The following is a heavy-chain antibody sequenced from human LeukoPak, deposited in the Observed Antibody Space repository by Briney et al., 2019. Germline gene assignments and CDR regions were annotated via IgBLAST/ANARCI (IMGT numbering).Heavy chain of an antibody. CDR2: FDPEDGET. D-gene: IGHD2-2*01. V-gene: IGHV1-24*01. J-gene: IGHJ6*03. Sequence: ASVKVSCKVSGYTLTELSMHWVRQAPGKGLEWMGGFDPEDGETIYAQKFQGRVTITADESTSTAYMELSSLRSEDTAVYYCAREHSWSRDCSSTSCYPYYYYYYMDVWGKGTTVTVSS. CDR3: AREHSWSRDCSSTSCYPYYYYYYMDV. CDR1: GYTLTELS.